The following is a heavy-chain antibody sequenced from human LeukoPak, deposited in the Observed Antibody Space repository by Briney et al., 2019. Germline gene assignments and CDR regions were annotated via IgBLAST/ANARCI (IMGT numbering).Heavy chain of an antibody. CDR1: GFTFSDYD. CDR2: IGTAGDT. CDR3: ARVAKERVGGVYYFDY. V-gene: IGHV3-13*01. Sequence: PGGSLRLSCAASGFTFSDYDMHWVRQATGRGLEWVSAIGTAGDTYYTGSVKGRFTISRENAKNSLNLQMNSLRAGDTAAYYCARVAKERVGGVYYFDYWGQGTLVTVSS. D-gene: IGHD1-1*01. J-gene: IGHJ4*02.